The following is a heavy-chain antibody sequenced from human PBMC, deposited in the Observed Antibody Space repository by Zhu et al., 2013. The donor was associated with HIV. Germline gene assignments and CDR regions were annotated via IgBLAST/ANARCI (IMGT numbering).Heavy chain of an antibody. D-gene: IGHD2-15*01. CDR2: INPNSGGT. CDR1: GYTFTGYY. J-gene: IGHJ1*01. Sequence: QVRLVQSGAEVKKPGASVKVSCKASGYTFTGYYMHWVRQAPGQGLEWMGWINPNSGGTNYAQKFQGRVTMTRDTSISTAYMELSRLRSDDTAVYYCARSSRGGSNPLVGPVQHWGQGTLVTVSS. V-gene: IGHV1-2*02. CDR3: ARSSRGGSNPLVGPVQH.